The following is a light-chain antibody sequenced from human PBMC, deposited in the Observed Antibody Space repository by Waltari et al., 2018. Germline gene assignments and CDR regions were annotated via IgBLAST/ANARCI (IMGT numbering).Light chain of an antibody. CDR2: GAS. Sequence: EIVMTQSPATLSVSPGERATLSCRASQSVSSNLAWYQQKPGQAPRLLIYGASTRATGIPARFSGSVSGTEFTLTISSLQSEDFAVYDCQQYNNWPRTFGQGTKVEIK. V-gene: IGKV3-15*01. CDR3: QQYNNWPRT. CDR1: QSVSSN. J-gene: IGKJ1*01.